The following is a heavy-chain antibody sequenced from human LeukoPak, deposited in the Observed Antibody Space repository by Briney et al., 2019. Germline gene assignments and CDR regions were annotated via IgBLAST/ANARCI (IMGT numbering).Heavy chain of an antibody. V-gene: IGHV3-23*01. Sequence: PSETLSLTCTVSGYSISSGYYWGWIRQPPGKGLEWVSAISGSGGSTYYADSVKGRFTISRDNSKNTLYLQMNSLRAEDTAVYYCANFQYSSGWYALFDYWGQGTLVTVSS. J-gene: IGHJ4*02. CDR2: ISGSGGST. CDR1: GYSISSGYY. D-gene: IGHD6-19*01. CDR3: ANFQYSSGWYALFDY.